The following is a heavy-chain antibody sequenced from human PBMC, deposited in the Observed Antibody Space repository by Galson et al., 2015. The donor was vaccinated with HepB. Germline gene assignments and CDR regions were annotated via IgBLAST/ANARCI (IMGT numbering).Heavy chain of an antibody. CDR3: ARDRDIVVVVAANHYGMDV. CDR2: IKQDGSEK. D-gene: IGHD2-15*01. CDR1: GFTFSSYW. V-gene: IGHV3-7*03. J-gene: IGHJ6*02. Sequence: SLRLSCAAPGFTFSSYWMSWVRQAPGKGLEWVANIKQDGSEKYYVDSVKGRFTISRDNAKNSLYLQMNSLRAEDTAVYYCARDRDIVVVVAANHYGMDVWGQGTTVTVSS.